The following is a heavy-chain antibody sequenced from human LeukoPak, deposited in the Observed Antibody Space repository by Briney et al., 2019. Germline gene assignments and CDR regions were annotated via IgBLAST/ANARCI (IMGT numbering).Heavy chain of an antibody. J-gene: IGHJ3*02. Sequence: SETLSLTCTVSGGSISSGGYYWGWIRQPPGKGLEWIGYIYHSGSTYYNPSLKSRVTISVDRSKNQFSLKLSSVTAADTAVYYCARDWIWGPTPNLGAFDIWGQGTMVTVSS. CDR2: IYHSGST. CDR3: ARDWIWGPTPNLGAFDI. V-gene: IGHV4-30-2*01. CDR1: GGSISSGGYY. D-gene: IGHD3-16*01.